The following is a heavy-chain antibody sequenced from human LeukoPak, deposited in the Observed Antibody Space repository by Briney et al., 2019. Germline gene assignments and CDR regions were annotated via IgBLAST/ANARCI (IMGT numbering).Heavy chain of an antibody. V-gene: IGHV3-23*01. CDR2: ISGSGGST. CDR3: AKEVHYYGSGSKGYYFDY. CDR1: GFTFSSYG. J-gene: IGHJ4*02. D-gene: IGHD3-10*01. Sequence: SGGTLRLYCAASGFTFSSYGMSWVRQAPGKGLEWVSAISGSGGSTYYADSVKGRFTISRDNSKNTLYLQMNSLRAEDTALYYCAKEVHYYGSGSKGYYFDYWGQGTLVTVSS.